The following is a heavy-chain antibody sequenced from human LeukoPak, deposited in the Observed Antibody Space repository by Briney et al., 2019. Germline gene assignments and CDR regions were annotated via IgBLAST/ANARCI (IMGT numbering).Heavy chain of an antibody. J-gene: IGHJ6*02. D-gene: IGHD3-10*01. CDR3: ARYGSGSYYKYYYYGMDV. V-gene: IGHV4-39*01. CDR1: GGSISSSSYY. Sequence: SETLSLTCTVSGGSISSSSYYWGWIRQPPGKGLEWIGSIYYSGSTYYNPSLKSRVTISVDTSKNQFSLKLSSVTAADTAVYYCARYGSGSYYKYYYYGMDVWGQGTTVTVSS. CDR2: IYYSGST.